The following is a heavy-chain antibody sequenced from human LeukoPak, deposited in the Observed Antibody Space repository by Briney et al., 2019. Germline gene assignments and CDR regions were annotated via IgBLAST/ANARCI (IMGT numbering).Heavy chain of an antibody. J-gene: IGHJ6*02. CDR1: GFIFSNAW. V-gene: IGHV3-15*01. D-gene: IGHD1-1*01. Sequence: PGGSLRLSCTASGFIFSNAWMSWVRQAPGKGLKWVGRIKGKNEGGTTDYAAPVKGRFTISRDDSISTLYLQMDSLKTDDTGLYYVSTGPSDSWHYYFYAMDVWGQGTTVTVSS. CDR2: IKGKNEGGTT. CDR3: STGPSDSWHYYFYAMDV.